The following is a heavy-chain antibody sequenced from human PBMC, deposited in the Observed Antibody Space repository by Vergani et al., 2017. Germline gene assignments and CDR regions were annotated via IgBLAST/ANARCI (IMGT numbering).Heavy chain of an antibody. V-gene: IGHV5-51*01. CDR1: GYSFTSYW. Sequence: EVQLVQSGAEVKKPGESLKFSCKGSGYSFTSYWIGWVRQMPGKGLEWMGIIYPGDSDTRYSPSFQGQVTISADKSISTAYLQWSSLKASDTAMYYCARHRGWGLVVXAATPWYYYYGMDVWGQGTTVTVSS. CDR2: IYPGDSDT. J-gene: IGHJ6*02. CDR3: ARHRGWGLVVXAATPWYYYYGMDV. D-gene: IGHD2-15*01.